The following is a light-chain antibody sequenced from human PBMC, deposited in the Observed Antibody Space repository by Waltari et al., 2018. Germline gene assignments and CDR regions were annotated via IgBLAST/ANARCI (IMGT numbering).Light chain of an antibody. CDR3: SSYAGSSKGV. Sequence: QSALTQPASLSGSPGPSITIPCTGTSRDVGDYKRVSWYQQHPGKAPKLMLYAVSKRPSGVSDRFSGSKSGDMAYLTISGLQPEDEAEYFCSSYAGSSKGVFGGGTKVTVL. V-gene: IGLV2-23*02. J-gene: IGLJ2*01. CDR1: SRDVGDYKR. CDR2: AVS.